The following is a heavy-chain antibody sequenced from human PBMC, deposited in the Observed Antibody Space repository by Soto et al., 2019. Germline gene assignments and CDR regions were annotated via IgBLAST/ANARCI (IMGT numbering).Heavy chain of an antibody. Sequence: ASVKVSCKASGYTFTGYYMHWVRQAPGQGLEWMGWINPNSGGTNYAQKFQGWVTMTRDTSISTAYMELSRLRSDDTAVYYCARARTSPRYCSSTSCYADIGYSGSHSDYWGHGTLVSFCS. D-gene: IGHD2-2*01. V-gene: IGHV1-2*04. CDR2: INPNSGGT. J-gene: IGHJ4*01. CDR1: GYTFTGYY. CDR3: ARARTSPRYCSSTSCYADIGYSGSHSDY.